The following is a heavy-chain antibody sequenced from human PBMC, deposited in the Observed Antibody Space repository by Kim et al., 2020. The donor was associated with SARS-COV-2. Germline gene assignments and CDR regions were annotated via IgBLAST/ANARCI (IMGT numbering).Heavy chain of an antibody. CDR3: ARDRDGYSYGSSGMDV. D-gene: IGHD5-18*01. J-gene: IGHJ6*02. Sequence: SGKGRFTISRNKSKNTVYLQMNSLRAEDTAVYYCARDRDGYSYGSSGMDVWVQGTTVTVSS. V-gene: IGHV3-30*07.